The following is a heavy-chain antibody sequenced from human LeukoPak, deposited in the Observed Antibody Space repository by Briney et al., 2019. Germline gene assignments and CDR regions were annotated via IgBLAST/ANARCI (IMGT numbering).Heavy chain of an antibody. Sequence: KPSETLSLTCTVSGGSFSRHYWSWLRQPPGKGLEWIGYTYYSGNTNYNPSLKSRLTISVDMSKNQFSLELSSVTAADTAVYYCARDEAAAGYFDYWGQGTLVTVSS. CDR1: GGSFSRHY. J-gene: IGHJ4*02. V-gene: IGHV4-59*11. CDR2: TYYSGNT. CDR3: ARDEAAAGYFDY. D-gene: IGHD6-25*01.